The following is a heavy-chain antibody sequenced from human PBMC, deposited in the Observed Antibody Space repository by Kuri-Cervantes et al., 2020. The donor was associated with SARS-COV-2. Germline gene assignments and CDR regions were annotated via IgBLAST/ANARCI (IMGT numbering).Heavy chain of an antibody. CDR1: GFTFSSYS. CDR3: ARDRGSSVVTIFGVVRGTYYYGMDV. J-gene: IGHJ6*02. Sequence: GGSLRISCAASGFTFSSYSMNWVRQAPGKGLEWVSYISSSSSTIYYADSVKGRFTISRDNAKNSLFLQMNSLRDEDTAVYYCARDRGSSVVTIFGVVRGTYYYGMDVWGQGTTVTVPS. CDR2: ISSSSSTI. V-gene: IGHV3-48*02. D-gene: IGHD3-3*01.